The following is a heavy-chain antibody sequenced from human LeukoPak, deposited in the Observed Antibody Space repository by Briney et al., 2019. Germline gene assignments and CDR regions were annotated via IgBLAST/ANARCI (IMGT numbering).Heavy chain of an antibody. Sequence: GGSLRLSCTTSGFTFGDYGFNWVRQAPGKGLECVSLIYSGGTTYYADSVKGRFTISRDNSKNTLYLQMNSLRAEDTALYYCARDFDYWGQGTLVTVSS. CDR2: IYSGGTT. CDR1: GFTFGDYG. CDR3: ARDFDY. J-gene: IGHJ4*02. V-gene: IGHV3-53*01.